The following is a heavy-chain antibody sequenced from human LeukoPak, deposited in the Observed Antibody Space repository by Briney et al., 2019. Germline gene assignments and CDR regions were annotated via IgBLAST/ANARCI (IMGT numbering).Heavy chain of an antibody. J-gene: IGHJ3*01. D-gene: IGHD1-26*01. Sequence: GGSLRLSCTASGFTFNTFWMSWVRQAPGEGLEWVANIKQDGSEKYYVDSVTGRFTISRDNAKNSLYLQMNSLRVEDTAMYYCAKDVGAFDLWGQGTMVTVSS. CDR2: IKQDGSEK. V-gene: IGHV3-7*03. CDR1: GFTFNTFW. CDR3: AKDVGAFDL.